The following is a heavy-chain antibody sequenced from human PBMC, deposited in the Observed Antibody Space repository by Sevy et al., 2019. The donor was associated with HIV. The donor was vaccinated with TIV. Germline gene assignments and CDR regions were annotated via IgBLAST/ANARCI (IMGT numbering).Heavy chain of an antibody. V-gene: IGHV4-59*01. CDR3: TGAPPVRSGDDSLNWFDP. Sequence: SETLSLTCTVSGGSISAYYWSWIRQPPGKALEYIGYIYYTGSTNYNPSLENRVTMSVDTSKNQFYLKLNSVTAADTAVYYCTGAPPVRSGDDSLNWFDPWGQGTLVTVSS. CDR2: IYYTGST. J-gene: IGHJ5*02. D-gene: IGHD5-12*01. CDR1: GGSISAYY.